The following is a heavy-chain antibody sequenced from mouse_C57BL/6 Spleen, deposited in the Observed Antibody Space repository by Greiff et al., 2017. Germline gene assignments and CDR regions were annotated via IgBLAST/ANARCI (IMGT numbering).Heavy chain of an antibody. CDR1: GFTFSSYG. Sequence: EVQLVESGGDLVTPGGSLKLSCAASGFTFSSYGMSWVRQTPDKRLEWVATISSGGSYTYYPDSVKGRFTISRDNAKNTLYLQMSSLKSEDTAMYYCATSIYYDYDGFAYWGQGTLVTVSA. J-gene: IGHJ3*01. V-gene: IGHV5-6*01. D-gene: IGHD2-4*01. CDR2: ISSGGSYT. CDR3: ATSIYYDYDGFAY.